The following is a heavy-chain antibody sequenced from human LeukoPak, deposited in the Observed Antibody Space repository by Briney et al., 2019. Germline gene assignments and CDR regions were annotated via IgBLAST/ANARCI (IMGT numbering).Heavy chain of an antibody. CDR2: ISGSGGST. Sequence: GGSLRLSCAASGFTFSSYGMSWVRQAPGKGLEWVSAISGSGGSTYYADSVKGRFTISRDNSKNTLYLQMNSLRAEDTAVYYCAKGMGVVPAAMLGPDYFDYWGQGTLVTVSS. V-gene: IGHV3-23*01. D-gene: IGHD2-2*01. CDR1: GFTFSSYG. CDR3: AKGMGVVPAAMLGPDYFDY. J-gene: IGHJ4*02.